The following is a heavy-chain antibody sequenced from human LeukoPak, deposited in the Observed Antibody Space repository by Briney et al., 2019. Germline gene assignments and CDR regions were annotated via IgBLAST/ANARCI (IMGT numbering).Heavy chain of an antibody. J-gene: IGHJ3*02. D-gene: IGHD6-13*01. CDR1: GSTFSSYG. CDR2: ISGSGGST. Sequence: PGGSLRLSCAASGSTFSSYGMSWVRQAPGKGLEWVSAISGSGGSTYYADSVKGRFTISRDNSKNTLYLQMNSLRAEDTAVYYCAKVGYMGYSSSWRDAFDIWGQGTMVTVSS. CDR3: AKVGYMGYSSSWRDAFDI. V-gene: IGHV3-23*01.